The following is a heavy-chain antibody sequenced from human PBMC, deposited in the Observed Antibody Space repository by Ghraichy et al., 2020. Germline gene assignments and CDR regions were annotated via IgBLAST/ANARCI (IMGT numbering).Heavy chain of an antibody. Sequence: GGSLRLSCAASGFTFSSYAMYWVRQAPGKGLEWVATIWYGGSNKYYAASVKGRFMISRDNSKNTLFLQMNILRAEATVVYYCARDRHSVTGRNMDVWGKGTTVAVSS. D-gene: IGHD1-20*01. V-gene: IGHV3-33*07. CDR3: ARDRHSVTGRNMDV. J-gene: IGHJ6*03. CDR1: GFTFSSYA. CDR2: IWYGGSNK.